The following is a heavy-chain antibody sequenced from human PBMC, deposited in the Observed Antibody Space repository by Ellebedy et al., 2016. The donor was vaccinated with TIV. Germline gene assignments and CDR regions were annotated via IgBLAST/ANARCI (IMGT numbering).Heavy chain of an antibody. Sequence: GESLKISXAASGFTFSSYAMHWVRQAPGKGLEWVAVISYDGSNKYYADSVKGRFTISRDNSKNTLYLQMNSLRAEDTAVYYCARGNGVVVALYGMDVWGQGTTVTVSS. CDR2: ISYDGSNK. V-gene: IGHV3-30*04. J-gene: IGHJ6*02. CDR3: ARGNGVVVALYGMDV. CDR1: GFTFSSYA. D-gene: IGHD2-15*01.